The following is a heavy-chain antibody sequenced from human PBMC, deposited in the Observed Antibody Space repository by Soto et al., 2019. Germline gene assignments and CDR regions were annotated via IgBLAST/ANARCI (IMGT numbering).Heavy chain of an antibody. CDR2: IYYSGST. J-gene: IGHJ4*02. D-gene: IGHD3-10*01. Sequence: SETLSLTCTVSGGSISSYYWSWIRQPPGKGLEWIGYIYYSGSTNYNPSLKSRVTISVDTPKNQFSLKLSSVTAADTAVYYCARARYYGSGSYPFDYWGQGTLVTVSS. CDR3: ARARYYGSGSYPFDY. V-gene: IGHV4-59*08. CDR1: GGSISSYY.